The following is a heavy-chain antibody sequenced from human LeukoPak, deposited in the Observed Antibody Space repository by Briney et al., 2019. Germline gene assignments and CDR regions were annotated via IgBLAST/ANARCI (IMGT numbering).Heavy chain of an antibody. CDR1: GFTFSSYA. J-gene: IGHJ4*02. CDR2: ISGSGGST. D-gene: IGHD6-13*01. CDR3: AKTERCSSSWEDPFDY. Sequence: PGGSLRLSCAASGFTFSSYAMSWVRQAPGEGLEWVSAISGSGGSTYYADSVKGRFTISRDNSKNTLYLQMNSLRAEDTAVYYCAKTERCSSSWEDPFDYWGQGTLVTVSS. V-gene: IGHV3-23*01.